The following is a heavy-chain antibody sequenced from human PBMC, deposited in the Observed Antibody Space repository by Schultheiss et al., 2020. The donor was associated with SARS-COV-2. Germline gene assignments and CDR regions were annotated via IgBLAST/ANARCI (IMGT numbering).Heavy chain of an antibody. Sequence: SQTLSLTCTVSGGSISSGDYYWSWIRQPPGKGLEWIGYIYYSGSTYYNPSLKSRVTISVDKSKNQFSLKLSSVTAADTAVYYCARHSGSRYDFWSGYDYFDYWGQGTLVTVSS. CDR2: IYYSGST. J-gene: IGHJ4*02. V-gene: IGHV4-30-4*01. D-gene: IGHD3-3*01. CDR1: GGSISSGDYY. CDR3: ARHSGSRYDFWSGYDYFDY.